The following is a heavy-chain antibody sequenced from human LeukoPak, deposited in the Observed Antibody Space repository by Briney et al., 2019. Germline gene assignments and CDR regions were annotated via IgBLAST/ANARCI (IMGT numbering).Heavy chain of an antibody. CDR2: IYHSGST. J-gene: IGHJ4*02. CDR1: GYSISSGYY. CDR3: ARVVVVIAAREYYFDY. D-gene: IGHD2-15*01. Sequence: SETLSLTCAVSGYSISSGYYWGWIRQPPGKGLEWIGSIYHSGSTYYNPSLKSRVTISVDTSKNQFSLKLSSVTAADTAVYYCARVVVVIAAREYYFDYWGQGTLVTVSS. V-gene: IGHV4-38-2*01.